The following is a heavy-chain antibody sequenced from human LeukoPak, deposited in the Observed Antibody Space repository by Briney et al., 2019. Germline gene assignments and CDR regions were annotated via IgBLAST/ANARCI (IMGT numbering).Heavy chain of an antibody. CDR3: ATELARGYSYGLHYMDV. J-gene: IGHJ6*03. Sequence: SVKLSCKASGGTFSSYAISWVRQAPGQGLEWMGRIVPIFGTANYAQKFQGRVTINTDESTSTAYMELSSLRCEDMSVYYCATELARGYSYGLHYMDVWGKGTTVTVSS. D-gene: IGHD5-18*01. CDR1: GGTFSSYA. CDR2: IVPIFGTA. V-gene: IGHV1-69*05.